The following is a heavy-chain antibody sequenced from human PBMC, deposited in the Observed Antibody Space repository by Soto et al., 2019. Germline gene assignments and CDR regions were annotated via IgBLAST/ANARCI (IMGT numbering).Heavy chain of an antibody. V-gene: IGHV3-30*18. Sequence: LRLSCAASGFAFSSYGMHWVRQAPGKGLEWVAVISYDGSNKYYADSVKGRFTISRDNSKNTLYLQMNSLRAEDTAVYYCAKETGYSNYPTDDRYYYVM. CDR2: ISYDGSNK. CDR1: GFAFSSYG. J-gene: IGHJ6*01. CDR3: AKETGYSNYPTDDRYYYVM. D-gene: IGHD4-4*01.